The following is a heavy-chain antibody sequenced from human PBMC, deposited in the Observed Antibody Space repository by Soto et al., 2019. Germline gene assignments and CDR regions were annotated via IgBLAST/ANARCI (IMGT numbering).Heavy chain of an antibody. Sequence: SETLSLTCTVSGGSISSSSYYWGWIRQPPGKGLEWIGSIYYIGSTDYNPSLKSRVTISADTSKNQFSLRPNSVTAADTAVYYCATQRLLKLWLPFDYRGQGTLVTVSS. D-gene: IGHD5-18*01. V-gene: IGHV4-39*01. CDR2: IYYIGST. CDR3: ATQRLLKLWLPFDY. CDR1: GGSISSSSYY. J-gene: IGHJ4*02.